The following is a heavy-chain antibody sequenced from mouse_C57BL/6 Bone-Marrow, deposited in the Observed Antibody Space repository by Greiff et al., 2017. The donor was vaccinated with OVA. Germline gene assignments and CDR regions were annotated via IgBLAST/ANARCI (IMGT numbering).Heavy chain of an antibody. J-gene: IGHJ1*03. Sequence: VHVKQSGAELVKPGASVKLSCTASGFNIKDYYMHWVKQRTEQGLEWIGRIDPEDGETKYAPKFQGKATITADTSSNTAYLQLSSLTSEDTAVYYCARGTTVVAPYFDVWGTGTTVTVSS. CDR3: ARGTTVVAPYFDV. V-gene: IGHV14-2*01. D-gene: IGHD1-1*01. CDR1: GFNIKDYY. CDR2: IDPEDGET.